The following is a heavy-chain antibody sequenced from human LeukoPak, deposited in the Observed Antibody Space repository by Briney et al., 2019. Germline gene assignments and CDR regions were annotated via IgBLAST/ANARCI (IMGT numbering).Heavy chain of an antibody. CDR1: GLSISDNY. CDR2: IHSGGNI. Sequence: PGGFLRLSCAASGLSISDNYMSWVRQAPGKGLEWVSIIHSGGNIYYADSVKGRFTISRDNAKNSLFLEMSSLRADDTAVYFCARDVEGGTFDIWGQGTTVTVSS. J-gene: IGHJ3*02. CDR3: ARDVEGGTFDI. D-gene: IGHD3-16*01. V-gene: IGHV3-53*01.